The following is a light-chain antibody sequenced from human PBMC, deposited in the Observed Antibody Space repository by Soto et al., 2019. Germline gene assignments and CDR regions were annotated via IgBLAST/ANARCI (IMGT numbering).Light chain of an antibody. V-gene: IGKV3-15*01. Sequence: EIVMTQSPATLSVSPGERATLCCRASQSVSSNLAWYQQKPGQAPRLLIYGASTRATGIPARFSGSESGTEFTLTISRLEPEDFAVYYCQQYGSSPPWTFGQGTKVDI. CDR1: QSVSSN. CDR3: QQYGSSPPWT. J-gene: IGKJ1*01. CDR2: GAS.